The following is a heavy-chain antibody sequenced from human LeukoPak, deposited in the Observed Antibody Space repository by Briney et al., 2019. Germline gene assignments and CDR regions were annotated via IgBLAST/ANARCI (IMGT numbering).Heavy chain of an antibody. CDR1: GGSIGSGSYC. J-gene: IGHJ4*02. V-gene: IGHV4-61*02. CDR3: ARYVWGSYPTFEDY. Sequence: PSETLSLTCTVSGGSIGSGSYCWRWIRQPAGKGLEWIGRIYASGSTNYNPSLRGRVTISVDTSKNQFSLKLSSVTAADTAVYYCARYVWGSYPTFEDYWGQGTLVTVSS. D-gene: IGHD3-16*02. CDR2: IYASGST.